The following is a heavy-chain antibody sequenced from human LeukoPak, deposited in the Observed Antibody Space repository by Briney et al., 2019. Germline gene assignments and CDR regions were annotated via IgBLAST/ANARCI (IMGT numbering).Heavy chain of an antibody. J-gene: IGHJ4*02. V-gene: IGHV3-23*01. D-gene: IGHD1-26*01. Sequence: PGGSLRLSCAASGFTFSSYAMNWVRQAPGKGLEWVSAIGGSRGNTYYADSVRSRFTISRDNSKNTLYLQMNSLRAEDTAVYYCARGDGGSYQGRFDYWGQGTLVTVSS. CDR2: IGGSRGNT. CDR1: GFTFSSYA. CDR3: ARGDGGSYQGRFDY.